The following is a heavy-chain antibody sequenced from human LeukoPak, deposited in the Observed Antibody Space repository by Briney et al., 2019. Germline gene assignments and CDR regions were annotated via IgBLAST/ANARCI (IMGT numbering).Heavy chain of an antibody. CDR3: VRKAGDCGGGSCYSIDY. CDR2: IIPIIGTA. D-gene: IGHD2-15*01. J-gene: IGHJ4*02. V-gene: IGHV1-69*05. CDR1: GGSFSSDA. Sequence: GASVKVSCKAFGGSFSSDAISWVRQAPGQGLEWMGGIIPIIGTANYAQKFQGRVTITTDKSTSTAYMEVSSLRSEDTAVYYCVRKAGDCGGGSCYSIDYWGQGTLVTVPS.